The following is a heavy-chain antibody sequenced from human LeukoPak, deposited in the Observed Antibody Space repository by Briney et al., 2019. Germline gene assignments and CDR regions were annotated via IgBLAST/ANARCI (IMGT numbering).Heavy chain of an antibody. V-gene: IGHV1-2*02. J-gene: IGHJ5*02. CDR3: ARVPDVDASAWDVEGNWFDP. D-gene: IGHD6-19*01. CDR1: GYTFTGYY. Sequence: ASVKVSCKASGYTFTGYYMHWVRQAPGQGLEWMGWINPNSGGTNYAQKFQGRVTMTTDRSTRTAYMELRNLRSDDTAVYYCARVPDVDASAWDVEGNWFDPWGQGTLVTVSS. CDR2: INPNSGGT.